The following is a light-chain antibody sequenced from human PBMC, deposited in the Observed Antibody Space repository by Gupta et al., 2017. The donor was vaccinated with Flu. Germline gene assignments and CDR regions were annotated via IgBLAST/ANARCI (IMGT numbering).Light chain of an antibody. CDR3: QQYGNPQFT. V-gene: IGKV3-20*01. CDR2: GAS. J-gene: IGKJ3*01. Sequence: EIVLTQSPATLSLSPGERATLSCRASQSVSISSPRLLIYGASSRATGIPDRFSGSGSGTDFTLTISRLEPEDFAVYYCQQYGNPQFTFGPGTKVDI. CDR1: QSVSISS.